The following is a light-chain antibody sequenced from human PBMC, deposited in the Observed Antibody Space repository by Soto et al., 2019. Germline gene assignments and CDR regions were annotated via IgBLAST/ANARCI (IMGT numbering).Light chain of an antibody. V-gene: IGKV1-8*01. CDR2: AAS. CDR1: QGISSY. Sequence: AIRMTQSPSSLSASTGDRVTITCRASQGISSYLAWYQQKPGKAPKLLIYAASTLQSGVPSRYSGSGSGTDYTLTIRCLQSEDFATYYCQQYYSYPWTVGQGTKVEIK. J-gene: IGKJ1*01. CDR3: QQYYSYPWT.